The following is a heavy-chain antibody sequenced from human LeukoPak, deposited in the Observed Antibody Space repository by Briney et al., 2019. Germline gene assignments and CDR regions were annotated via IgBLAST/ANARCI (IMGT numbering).Heavy chain of an antibody. V-gene: IGHV1-18*01. CDR2: ISAYNGNT. Sequence: ASVKVSCKASGYTFTSYGISWLRQAPGQGLEWMGWISAYNGNTNYAQKLQGRITMTTDTSTSTAYMELRRLRSDDTAVYYCARPYYDSSAPPYDYWGEGTLVAVSS. CDR3: ARPYYDSSAPPYDY. D-gene: IGHD3-22*01. CDR1: GYTFTSYG. J-gene: IGHJ4*02.